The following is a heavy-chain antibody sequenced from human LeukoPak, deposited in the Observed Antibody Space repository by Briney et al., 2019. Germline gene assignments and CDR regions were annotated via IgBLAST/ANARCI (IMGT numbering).Heavy chain of an antibody. V-gene: IGHV3-21*01. D-gene: IGHD3-22*01. J-gene: IGHJ6*02. Sequence: GGSLRLSCAASGFTFSSYSMNWVRQAPGKGLEWVSSISSSSSYIYYADSVKGRFTISRDNAKNSLYLQMNSLRPEDSAVYYCARDPDRLVMSGMDVWGRGTTVIISS. CDR2: ISSSSSYI. CDR3: ARDPDRLVMSGMDV. CDR1: GFTFSSYS.